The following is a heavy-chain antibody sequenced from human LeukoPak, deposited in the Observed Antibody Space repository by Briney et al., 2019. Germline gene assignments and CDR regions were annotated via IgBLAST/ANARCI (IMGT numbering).Heavy chain of an antibody. CDR1: GYTFTSYD. V-gene: IGHV1-8*03. CDR2: MNPNSGNT. J-gene: IGHJ3*02. Sequence: ASVKVSCKASGYTFTSYDINWVRQATGQGLEWMGWMNPNSGNTGYAQKSQGGVTITRNTSISTAYMELSSLRSEDTAVYYCASSTPYSSGWDAFDIWGQGTMVTVSS. CDR3: ASSTPYSSGWDAFDI. D-gene: IGHD6-19*01.